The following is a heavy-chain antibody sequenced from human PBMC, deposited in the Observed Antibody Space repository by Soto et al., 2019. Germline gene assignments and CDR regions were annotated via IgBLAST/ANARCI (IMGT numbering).Heavy chain of an antibody. CDR2: INPETGGT. J-gene: IGHJ6*02. D-gene: IGHD2-2*01. V-gene: IGHV1-2*02. Sequence: KVSCKASGYTFTGYYVHWVREAPGQGLEWMGWINPETGGTSYAQKFQGRVTLSRDTSINTAYLELSRLRFDDAAVYFCARERYQVISDGMDVWGQGTMVTVSS. CDR3: ARERYQVISDGMDV. CDR1: GYTFTGYY.